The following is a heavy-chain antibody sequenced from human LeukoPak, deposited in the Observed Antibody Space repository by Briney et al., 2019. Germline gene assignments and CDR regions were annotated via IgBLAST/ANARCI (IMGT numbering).Heavy chain of an antibody. Sequence: SPSETLSLTCTGSGVSIDNYYWTWLRQPPGKGLEWIGYVYYGGITKYNPSLMSRVSISVDTSKNQFSLKVRAVTAADTAVYYCARDVDPHFWGQGTLVTVSS. CDR1: GVSIDNYY. V-gene: IGHV4-59*01. CDR2: VYYGGIT. D-gene: IGHD5-12*01. J-gene: IGHJ1*01. CDR3: ARDVDPHF.